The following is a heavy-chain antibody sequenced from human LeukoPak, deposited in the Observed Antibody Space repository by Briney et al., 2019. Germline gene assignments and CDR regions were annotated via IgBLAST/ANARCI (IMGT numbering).Heavy chain of an antibody. D-gene: IGHD2-2*01. CDR3: ARELIVLEPAARRYNYYMDV. CDR1: GYTFTSYN. V-gene: IGHV1-8*03. J-gene: IGHJ6*03. Sequence: ASVKVSCKASGYTFTSYNINWVRQAPGQGLEWMAWMHPNNGDTGYAQKFQDRVTVTSNTSISTAYMELRSLTSEDTAVYYCARELIVLEPAARRYNYYMDVWGIGITVSVSS. CDR2: MHPNNGDT.